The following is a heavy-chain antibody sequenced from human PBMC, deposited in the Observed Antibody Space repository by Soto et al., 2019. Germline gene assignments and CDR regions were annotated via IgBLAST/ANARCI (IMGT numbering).Heavy chain of an antibody. CDR3: ARRPNIAAAGVGFDI. CDR2: INHSGST. CDR1: GGSFSGYY. D-gene: IGHD6-13*01. J-gene: IGHJ3*02. Sequence: SETLSLTCAVYGGSFSGYYWSWIRQPPGKGLEWIGEINHSGSTNYNPSLKSRVTISVDTSKNQFSLKLSSVTAADTAVYYFARRPNIAAAGVGFDIWGQGTMVTVSS. V-gene: IGHV4-34*01.